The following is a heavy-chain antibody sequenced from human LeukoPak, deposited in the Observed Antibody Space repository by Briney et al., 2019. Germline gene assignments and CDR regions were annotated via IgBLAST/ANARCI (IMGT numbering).Heavy chain of an antibody. V-gene: IGHV3-23*01. J-gene: IGHJ4*02. Sequence: PGGSLRLSCAASGFTFSSYGMSWVRQAPGKGLEWVSAISGSGGSTYYADSVKGRFTISRDNSKNSLYLQMNSLRAEDTALYYCARDKSGGRVAGMTHLIFDYWGQGTLVTVSS. CDR2: ISGSGGST. CDR1: GFTFSSYG. D-gene: IGHD6-19*01. CDR3: ARDKSGGRVAGMTHLIFDY.